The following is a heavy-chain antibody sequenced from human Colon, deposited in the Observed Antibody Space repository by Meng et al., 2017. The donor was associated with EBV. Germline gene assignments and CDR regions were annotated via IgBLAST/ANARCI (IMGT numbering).Heavy chain of an antibody. CDR3: ARVSSGWDYFDY. CDR1: GGSVSSGGYY. CDR2: IYYSGST. V-gene: IGHV4-31*03. D-gene: IGHD6-19*01. J-gene: IGHJ4*02. Sequence: HLQASGPRLAKPSQTLPPTCTVLGGSVSSGGYYWTWIRQHPGKGLEWFGPIYYSGSTFYNPSLKRRVIISIDTSKNQFSLNLRSVTAADTAVYYCARVSSGWDYFDYWGQGTLVTVSS.